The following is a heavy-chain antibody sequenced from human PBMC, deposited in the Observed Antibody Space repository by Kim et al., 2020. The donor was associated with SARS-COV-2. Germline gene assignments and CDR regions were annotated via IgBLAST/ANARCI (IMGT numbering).Heavy chain of an antibody. J-gene: IGHJ5*02. CDR2: IYYSGST. Sequence: SETLSLTCTVSGGSISSGGYYWSWIRQHPGKGLEWIGYIYYSGSTYYNPSLKSRVTISVDTSKNQFSLKLSSVTAADTAVYYCARDRWAADHKFDPWGQGTLVTVSS. CDR1: GGSISSGGYY. V-gene: IGHV4-31*03. CDR3: ARDRWAADHKFDP. D-gene: IGHD6-13*01.